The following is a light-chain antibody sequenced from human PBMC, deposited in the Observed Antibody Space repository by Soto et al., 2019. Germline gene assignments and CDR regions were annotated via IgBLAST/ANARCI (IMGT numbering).Light chain of an antibody. CDR1: RSDVGIYNY. CDR2: EVS. Sequence: QSVLTQPASVSGSPGQSITISCTGTRSDVGIYNYVSWYQQLPGKAPKLMIYEVSNRPSGVSNRFSGSKSGNTASLTISGLQAEDEADYYCSSYTSSSSLDGVFGGGTKLTVL. V-gene: IGLV2-14*01. CDR3: SSYTSSSSLDGV. J-gene: IGLJ3*02.